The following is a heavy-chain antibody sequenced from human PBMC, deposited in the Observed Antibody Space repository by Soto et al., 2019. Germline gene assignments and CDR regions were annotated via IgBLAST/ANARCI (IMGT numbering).Heavy chain of an antibody. V-gene: IGHV3-11*01. J-gene: IGHJ5*02. CDR2: IGSSGSPI. D-gene: IGHD2-2*01. Sequence: GVSLRLSCVASGFTFSAYYMTWIRQASGKGLEWVSYIGSSGSPIYHADSVKGRFTISRDNAKNSLFLQMNSLRAEDTAVYYCARESSSTRANWFDPWGQGTLVTVSS. CDR1: GFTFSAYY. CDR3: ARESSSTRANWFDP.